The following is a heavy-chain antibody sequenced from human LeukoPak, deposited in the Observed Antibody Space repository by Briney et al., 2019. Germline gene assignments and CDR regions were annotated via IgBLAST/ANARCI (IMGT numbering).Heavy chain of an antibody. CDR1: GYTFTGYY. J-gene: IGHJ6*03. CDR2: INPRNGDT. V-gene: IGHV1-2*02. Sequence: ASVKVSCKASGYTFTGYYIHWVRQAPGQGLEWMGWINPRNGDTNYAQNFQDRFTMTRDTSISTAYMELSRLRSDDTAVYYCARADYYYYYMDVWGKGTTVTASS. CDR3: ARADYYYYYMDV.